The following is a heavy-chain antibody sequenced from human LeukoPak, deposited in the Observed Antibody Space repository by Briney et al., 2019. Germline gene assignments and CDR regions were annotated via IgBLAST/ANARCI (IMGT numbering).Heavy chain of an antibody. D-gene: IGHD3-16*01. CDR2: ISAYNGNT. CDR1: GYTFTSYG. CDR3: ARDPVVGDYVWGSYIGVGY. V-gene: IGHV1-18*01. Sequence: SVKVSCKASGYTFTSYGISWVRQAPGQGLEWMGWISAYNGNTNYAQKLQGRVTMTTDTSTSTAYMELRSLRSDDTAVYYCARDPVVGDYVWGSYIGVGYWGQGTLVTVSS. J-gene: IGHJ4*02.